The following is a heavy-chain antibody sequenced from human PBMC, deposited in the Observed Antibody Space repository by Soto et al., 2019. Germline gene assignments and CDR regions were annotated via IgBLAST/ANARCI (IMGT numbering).Heavy chain of an antibody. Sequence: QVQLVQSGAEAKKPGASVKVSCKASGCTFTSYAMHWVRQAPGQRREWMGWINAGNGNTKYSQKFQGRVTITMDTSACTADMELSCLRSEDTAVYYCASGFVVVTALDYWGQGTLVTVSS. CDR2: INAGNGNT. V-gene: IGHV1-3*01. CDR3: ASGFVVVTALDY. CDR1: GCTFTSYA. D-gene: IGHD2-21*02. J-gene: IGHJ4*02.